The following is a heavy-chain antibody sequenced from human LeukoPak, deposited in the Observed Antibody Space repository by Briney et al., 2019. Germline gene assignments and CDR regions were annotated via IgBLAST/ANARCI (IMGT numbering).Heavy chain of an antibody. D-gene: IGHD2-2*01. CDR3: AREGVVVPAARDYYYYYGMDV. J-gene: IGHJ6*02. Sequence: ALVKVSCKASGYTFTSYGISWVRQAPGQGLEWMGWISAYNGNTNYAQKLQGRVTMTTDTSTSTAYMELRSLRSDDTAVYYCAREGVVVPAARDYYYYYGMDVWGQGTTVTVSS. CDR2: ISAYNGNT. V-gene: IGHV1-18*01. CDR1: GYTFTSYG.